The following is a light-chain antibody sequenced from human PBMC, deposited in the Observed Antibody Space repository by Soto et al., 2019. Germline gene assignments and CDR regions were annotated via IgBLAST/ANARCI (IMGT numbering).Light chain of an antibody. CDR2: VAS. CDR1: QSISSY. CDR3: QQSSSTPQT. Sequence: DIQMTQSPSSLSASVGDRVTITCRASQSISSYLSWYQQKPGKAPKLLINVASTLQSGVPSRLSGGGSGTDFTLAISSLQPEDFATYYCQQSSSTPQTFGGGTRVEIK. J-gene: IGKJ4*01. V-gene: IGKV1-39*01.